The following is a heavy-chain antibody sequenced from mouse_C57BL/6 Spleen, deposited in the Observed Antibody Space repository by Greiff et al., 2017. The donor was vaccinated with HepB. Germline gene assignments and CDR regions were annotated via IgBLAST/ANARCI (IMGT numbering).Heavy chain of an antibody. CDR3: ARSNYGNSAWFAY. CDR2: INPNNGGT. CDR1: GYTFTDYN. J-gene: IGHJ3*01. Sequence: VQLKQPGPELVKPGASVKIPCKASGYTFTDYNMDWVKQSHGKSLEWIGDINPNNGGTIYNQKFKGKATLTVDKSSSTAYMELRSLTSEDTAVYYCARSNYGNSAWFAYWGQGTLVTVSA. V-gene: IGHV1-18*01. D-gene: IGHD2-1*01.